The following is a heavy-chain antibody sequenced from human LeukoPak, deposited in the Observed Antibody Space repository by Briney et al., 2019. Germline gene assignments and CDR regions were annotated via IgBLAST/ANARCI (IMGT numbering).Heavy chain of an antibody. Sequence: SETLSLTCTVSGGSVNSRSDYWAWIRQPPGKGLEWIGSIYYSGTTYYNPSLKSRVTISEDTSKNEFSLNVSSVTAADTAMYYCARGSAVVAGADFDFWGQGTLVSVSS. D-gene: IGHD6-13*01. J-gene: IGHJ4*02. CDR2: IYYSGTT. CDR1: GGSVNSRSDY. CDR3: ARGSAVVAGADFDF. V-gene: IGHV4-39*07.